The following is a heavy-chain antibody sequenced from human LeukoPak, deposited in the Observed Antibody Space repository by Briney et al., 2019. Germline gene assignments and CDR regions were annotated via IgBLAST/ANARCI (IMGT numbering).Heavy chain of an antibody. Sequence: SETLSLTCTVSGGSVNSRSDYWAWIRQPPGKGLEWIGSIYYSGTTYYNPSLKSRVTISEDTSKNEFSLNVSSVTAADTAMYYCARGSAVVAGADFDFWGQGTLVSVSS. D-gene: IGHD6-13*01. J-gene: IGHJ4*02. CDR2: IYYSGTT. CDR1: GGSVNSRSDY. CDR3: ARGSAVVAGADFDF. V-gene: IGHV4-39*07.